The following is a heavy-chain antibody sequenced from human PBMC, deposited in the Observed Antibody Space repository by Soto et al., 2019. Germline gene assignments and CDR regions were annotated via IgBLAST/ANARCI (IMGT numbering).Heavy chain of an antibody. J-gene: IGHJ5*02. CDR2: ISSTSSAI. D-gene: IGHD2-15*01. CDR3: ARGWGCSSGGCYFTS. Sequence: DVQLVESGGGLVQPGGSLTLSCAASGFTFGSYSMNWVRQAPGKGLEWVSYISSTSSAIWYADSLKGRFIISRDNAENSLYLQMHSLRAEDTAVYFCARGWGCSSGGCYFTSWGQGTLVTVSS. V-gene: IGHV3-48*04. CDR1: GFTFGSYS.